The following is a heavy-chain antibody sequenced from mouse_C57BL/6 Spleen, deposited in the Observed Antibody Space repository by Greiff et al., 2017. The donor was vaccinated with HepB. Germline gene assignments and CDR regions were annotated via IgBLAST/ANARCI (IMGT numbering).Heavy chain of an antibody. J-gene: IGHJ3*01. D-gene: IGHD2-5*01. CDR3: TREEDSNFFAY. V-gene: IGHV5-9-1*02. CDR2: ISSGGDYI. CDR1: GFTFSSYA. Sequence: EVHLVESGEGLVKPGGSLKLSCAASGFTFSSYAMSWVRQTPEKRLEWVAYISSGGDYIYYADTVKGRFTISRDNARNTLYLQMSSLKSEDTAMYYCTREEDSNFFAYWGQGTLVTVSA.